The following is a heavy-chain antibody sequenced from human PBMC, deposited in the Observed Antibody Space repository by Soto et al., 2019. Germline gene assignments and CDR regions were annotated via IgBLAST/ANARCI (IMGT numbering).Heavy chain of an antibody. Sequence: ASVKVSCKASGYTFTSYDINWVRQATGQGLEWMGWMNPNSGNTGYAQKFQGGVTMTRNTSISTAYMELSSLRSEDTAVYYCARGRGRIAARRNWFDPWGQGTLVTVSS. V-gene: IGHV1-8*01. CDR2: MNPNSGNT. D-gene: IGHD6-6*01. J-gene: IGHJ5*02. CDR3: ARGRGRIAARRNWFDP. CDR1: GYTFTSYD.